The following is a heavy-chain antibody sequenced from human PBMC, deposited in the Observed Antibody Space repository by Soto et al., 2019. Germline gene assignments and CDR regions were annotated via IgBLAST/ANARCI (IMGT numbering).Heavy chain of an antibody. D-gene: IGHD3-10*01. Sequence: SETLSLTCTVSGGSISSSSYYWGWIRQPPGKGLEWIGSIYYSGSTYYNPSLKSRVTISVDTSKNQFSLKLSSVTAADTAVYYCANIGGAMVRGVSYYYGMDVWGQGTTVTVSS. CDR1: GGSISSSSYY. J-gene: IGHJ6*02. CDR2: IYYSGST. CDR3: ANIGGAMVRGVSYYYGMDV. V-gene: IGHV4-39*01.